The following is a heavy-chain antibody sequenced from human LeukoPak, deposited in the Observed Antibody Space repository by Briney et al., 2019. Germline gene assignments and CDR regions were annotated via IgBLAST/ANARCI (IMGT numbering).Heavy chain of an antibody. CDR2: ISGSGSST. J-gene: IGHJ3*02. Sequence: GGSLRLSCAASGFTFSSYAMSWVRQAPGKGLEWVSAISGSGSSTYYADSVKGRFTISRDNSKNTLYLQMSSLRVEDTAIYYCAKSLSGHGPSDAFDIWGQGTLVTVPS. CDR1: GFTFSSYA. CDR3: AKSLSGHGPSDAFDI. D-gene: IGHD3-3*02. V-gene: IGHV3-23*01.